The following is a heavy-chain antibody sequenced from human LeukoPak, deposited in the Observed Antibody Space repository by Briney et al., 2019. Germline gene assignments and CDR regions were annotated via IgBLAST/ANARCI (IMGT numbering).Heavy chain of an antibody. CDR3: AKVGDYYGDYEGFDY. CDR2: ISGSGGST. Sequence: GGSLRLSCAASGFTFDDYAMSWVRQAPGKGLEWVSAISGSGGSTYYADSVKGRFTISRDNSKNTLYLQMNSLRAEDTAVYYCAKVGDYYGDYEGFDYWGQGTLVTVSS. D-gene: IGHD4-17*01. J-gene: IGHJ4*02. CDR1: GFTFDDYA. V-gene: IGHV3-23*01.